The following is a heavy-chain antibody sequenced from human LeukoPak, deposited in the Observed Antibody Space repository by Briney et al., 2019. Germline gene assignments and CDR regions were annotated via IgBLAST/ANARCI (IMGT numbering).Heavy chain of an antibody. D-gene: IGHD2-2*01. V-gene: IGHV3-11*01. CDR2: ISSSGSTI. Sequence: GGSLRLSCAASGFTFSDYYMSWIRQAPGKGLEWVSYISSSGSTIYYADSVKGRFTISRDNAKNSLYLQMNSLRAEDTAVYYCAREGYCSSTSCSRSSYYYYYYMDVWGKGTTVTVSS. CDR3: AREGYCSSTSCSRSSYYYYYYMDV. J-gene: IGHJ6*03. CDR1: GFTFSDYY.